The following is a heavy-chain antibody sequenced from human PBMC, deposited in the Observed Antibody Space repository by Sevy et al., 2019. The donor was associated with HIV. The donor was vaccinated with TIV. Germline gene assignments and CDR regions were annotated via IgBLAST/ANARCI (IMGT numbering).Heavy chain of an antibody. CDR1: GFTFSSYS. CDR2: IWYDGSNK. CDR3: ARDLTFLSRDYYYYYGMDV. Sequence: GGSLRLSCAASGFTFSSYSMHWVRQAPGKGLEWVAVIWYDGSNKYYAYSVKGRFTISRDNSKNTLYLQMNSLRAEDTAVYYCARDLTFLSRDYYYYYGMDVWGQGTTVTVSS. J-gene: IGHJ6*02. V-gene: IGHV3-33*01. D-gene: IGHD3-16*01.